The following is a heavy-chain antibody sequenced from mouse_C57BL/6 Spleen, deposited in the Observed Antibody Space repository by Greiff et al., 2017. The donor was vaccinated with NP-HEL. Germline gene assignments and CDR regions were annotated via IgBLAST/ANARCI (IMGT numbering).Heavy chain of an antibody. D-gene: IGHD3-2*02. CDR1: GYTFTSYW. J-gene: IGHJ3*01. Sequence: QVQLQQPGAELVKPGASVKMSCKASGYTFTSYWITWVKQRPGQGLEWIGDIYPGSGSTNYNEKFKSKATLTVDTSSSTAYMQLSSLTSEDSAVYYCARKWGSSGPFAYWGQGTLVTVSA. V-gene: IGHV1-55*01. CDR3: ARKWGSSGPFAY. CDR2: IYPGSGST.